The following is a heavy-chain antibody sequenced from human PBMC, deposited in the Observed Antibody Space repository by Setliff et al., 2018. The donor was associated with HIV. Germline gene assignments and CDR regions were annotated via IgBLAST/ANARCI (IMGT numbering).Heavy chain of an antibody. D-gene: IGHD3-9*01. Sequence: ASVKVSCKASGYTFTGYYMHWVRQAPGQGLEWMGHIDPEDGKTVYAEKFQGRVSITADTSTDTAYMELNSLRSDDTAVYYCATLRPYDILTGSPFDYWGQGTLVTVSS. J-gene: IGHJ4*02. CDR1: GYTFTGYY. CDR3: ATLRPYDILTGSPFDY. V-gene: IGHV1-69-2*01. CDR2: IDPEDGKT.